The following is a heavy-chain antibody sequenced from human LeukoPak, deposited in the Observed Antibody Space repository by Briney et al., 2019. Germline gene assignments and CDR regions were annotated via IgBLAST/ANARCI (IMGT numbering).Heavy chain of an antibody. J-gene: IGHJ6*02. CDR2: IKQDGSEK. V-gene: IGHV3-7*01. D-gene: IGHD3-3*01. Sequence: GGSLRLSCAASGFTFSSYAMSWVRQAPGKGLEWVANIKQDGSEKYYVDSVKGRFTISRDNAKNSLYLQMNSLRAEDTAVYYCARPPYYDFWSGYLGNGMDVWGQGTTVTVSS. CDR1: GFTFSSYA. CDR3: ARPPYYDFWSGYLGNGMDV.